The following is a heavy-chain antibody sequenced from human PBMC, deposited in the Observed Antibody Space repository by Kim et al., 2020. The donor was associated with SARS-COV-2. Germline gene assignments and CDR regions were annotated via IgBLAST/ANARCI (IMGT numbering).Heavy chain of an antibody. CDR3: ARVRVGVAATPALDY. V-gene: IGHV3-21*01. D-gene: IGHD2-15*01. Sequence: DRVRGRFTIPRDKAKNSLYLQMNSQRDGDTAVYYCARVRVGVAATPALDYWGEGTLVTVSS. J-gene: IGHJ4*02.